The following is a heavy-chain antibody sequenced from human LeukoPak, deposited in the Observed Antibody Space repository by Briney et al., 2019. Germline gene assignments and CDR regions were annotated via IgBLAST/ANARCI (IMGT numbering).Heavy chain of an antibody. J-gene: IGHJ4*02. CDR1: GYTFTGYY. V-gene: IGHV1-2*02. CDR2: INPNSGGT. CDR3: ARALDCSSTSCYLGVFDY. Sequence: GASVKVSCKASGYTFTGYYMHWVRQAPGQGLEWMGWINPNSGGTNYAQKFQGRVTMTRDTSISTAYMELSRLRSDDTAVYYCARALDCSSTSCYLGVFDYWGQGTLVTVSS. D-gene: IGHD2-2*01.